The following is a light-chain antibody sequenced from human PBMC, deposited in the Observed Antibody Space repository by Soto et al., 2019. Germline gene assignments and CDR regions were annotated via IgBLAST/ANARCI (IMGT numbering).Light chain of an antibody. J-gene: IGKJ3*01. CDR3: HQYGSSPLT. CDR1: QSIRNTY. V-gene: IGKV3-20*01. CDR2: GAS. Sequence: EIGLTQSPGTLSLSPGERAILSCRASQSIRNTYLAWYQQKPGQAPRLLIHGASTRATGIPDRFSGSGSGTDFTLTISRLEPEDFAVYYCHQYGSSPLTFGPGTKVD.